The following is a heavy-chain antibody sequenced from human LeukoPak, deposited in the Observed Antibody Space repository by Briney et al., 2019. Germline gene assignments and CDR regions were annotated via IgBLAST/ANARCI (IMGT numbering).Heavy chain of an antibody. CDR1: GFTFSTYW. D-gene: IGHD4-17*01. J-gene: IGHJ4*02. CDR3: ARDDYGDYLFDC. CDR2: IKPDGSEK. V-gene: IGHV3-7*01. Sequence: GGSLRLSCAASGFTFSTYWMTWVRQAPGKGLEWIANIKPDGSEKYYVDSVKGRFTISRDNAKNSLYLQLNSQRAENTAMYYCARDDYGDYLFDCWGQGTLVTVSS.